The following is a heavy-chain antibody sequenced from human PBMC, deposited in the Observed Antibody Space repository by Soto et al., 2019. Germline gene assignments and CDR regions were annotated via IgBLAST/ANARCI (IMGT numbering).Heavy chain of an antibody. D-gene: IGHD3-22*01. CDR2: INHSGST. CDR1: GGAFSGYY. V-gene: IGHV4-34*01. J-gene: IGHJ6*02. Sequence: SETLSLTCAVYGGAFSGYYCIFIRHPPVKGLEWIGEINHSGSTNYNPSLKSRVTISVDTSKNQFSLKLSSVTAADTAVYYCAGASSGYYYYYYGMDVWGQGTTVTVSS. CDR3: AGASSGYYYYYYGMDV.